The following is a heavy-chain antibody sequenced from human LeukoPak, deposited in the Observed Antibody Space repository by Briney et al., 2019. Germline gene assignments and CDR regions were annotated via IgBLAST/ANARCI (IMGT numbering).Heavy chain of an antibody. V-gene: IGHV3-30*02. J-gene: IGHJ4*02. CDR1: RFTFSSYG. CDR2: IRYDGSNK. CDR3: AKSRGWLQIWDY. Sequence: GGSLRLSCAASRFTFSSYGMHWVRQAPGKGLEWVAFIRYDGSNKYYADSVKGRFTISRDNSKNTLYLQMNRLRAEDTAVYYCAKSRGWLQIWDYWGQGTLVTVSS. D-gene: IGHD5-24*01.